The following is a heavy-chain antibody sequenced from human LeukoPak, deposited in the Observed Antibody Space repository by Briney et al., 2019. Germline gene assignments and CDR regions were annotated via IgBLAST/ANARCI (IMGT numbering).Heavy chain of an antibody. D-gene: IGHD3-10*01. V-gene: IGHV4-39*01. CDR3: ARHSGSGSLSRPFDP. J-gene: IGHJ5*02. CDR2: VYYTGST. Sequence: SETLSLTCSVSGPSVTSGGFYWGWLRQPPGKGLQWIATVYYTGSTYYNPSLRSRVTISIDTSKNQFSLGLRSLIAADTAVYYCARHSGSGSLSRPFDPWGQGTLVTVSS. CDR1: GPSVTSGGFY.